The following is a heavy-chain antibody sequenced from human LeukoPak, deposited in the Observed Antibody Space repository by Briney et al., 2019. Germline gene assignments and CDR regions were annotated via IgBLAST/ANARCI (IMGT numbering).Heavy chain of an antibody. V-gene: IGHV3-48*01. CDR2: ISSSSSTI. J-gene: IGHJ4*02. D-gene: IGHD3-22*01. CDR1: GFTFSSYS. CDR3: ARDFHRRLYDSSAYHPY. Sequence: GGSLRLSCAASGFTFSSYSMNWVRQAPGKGLEWVSYISSSSSTIYYADSVKGRFTISRDNAKNSLYLQMNSLRAEDTAVYYCARDFHRRLYDSSAYHPYWGQGTLVTVSA.